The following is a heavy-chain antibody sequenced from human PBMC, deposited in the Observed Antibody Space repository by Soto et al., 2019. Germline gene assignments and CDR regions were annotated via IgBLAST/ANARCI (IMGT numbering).Heavy chain of an antibody. V-gene: IGHV3-7*01. D-gene: IGHD2-2*01. J-gene: IGHJ6*02. CDR1: GFTFSRYW. Sequence: GGSLRLSCAASGFTFSRYWMSWVRQAPGKRLEWVANIKQDGSEKYYVDSVKGRFTISRDNAKNSLYLQMNSLRAEDTAVYYCARDPNIVLVPAALRSYYYYYGMDVWGQGTTVTVSS. CDR3: ARDPNIVLVPAALRSYYYYYGMDV. CDR2: IKQDGSEK.